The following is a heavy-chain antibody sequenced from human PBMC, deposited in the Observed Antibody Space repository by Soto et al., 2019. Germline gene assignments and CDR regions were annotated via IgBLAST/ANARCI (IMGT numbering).Heavy chain of an antibody. CDR3: AKGGVDIVLVPAAFDY. CDR1: GFTFSSYG. J-gene: IGHJ4*02. Sequence: QVQLVESGGGVVQPGRSLRLSCAASGFTFSSYGMHWVRQAPGKGLEWVAVISYDGSNKYYADSVKGRFTISRDNSKNTLYLQMNRLRAEDTAVYYCAKGGVDIVLVPAAFDYWGQGTLVTVSS. CDR2: ISYDGSNK. V-gene: IGHV3-30*18. D-gene: IGHD2-2*01.